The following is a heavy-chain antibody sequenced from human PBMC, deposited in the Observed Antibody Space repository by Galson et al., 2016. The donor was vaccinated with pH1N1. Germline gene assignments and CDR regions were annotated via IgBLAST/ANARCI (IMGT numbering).Heavy chain of an antibody. Sequence: SVKVSCKASGYTFTSYYMHWVRQAPGQGLEWMGLITPHGGRTYYAQKFKGRVAMTSDTSTSTDYMELNSLRSEDTAVYYCATAPYCSNDTCDSVGFDPWGQGTQVTVSS. CDR2: ITPHGGRT. V-gene: IGHV1-46*01. CDR3: ATAPYCSNDTCDSVGFDP. D-gene: IGHD2-8*01. J-gene: IGHJ5*02. CDR1: GYTFTSYY.